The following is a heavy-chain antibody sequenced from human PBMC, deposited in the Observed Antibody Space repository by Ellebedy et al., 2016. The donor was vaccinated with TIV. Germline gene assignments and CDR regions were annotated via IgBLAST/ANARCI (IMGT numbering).Heavy chain of an antibody. CDR1: GLTFSSSE. V-gene: IGHV3-48*03. Sequence: PGGSLRLSCVASGLTFSSSEMNWFRQAPGQGLEWLAFIPTDDSRRGLADSVKGRFTISRDNAKNSLYLQMNSLSVEDTAVYYCATDEIGDRDFDYWGQGTLVTVSS. D-gene: IGHD3-16*01. CDR2: IPTDDSRR. CDR3: ATDEIGDRDFDY. J-gene: IGHJ4*02.